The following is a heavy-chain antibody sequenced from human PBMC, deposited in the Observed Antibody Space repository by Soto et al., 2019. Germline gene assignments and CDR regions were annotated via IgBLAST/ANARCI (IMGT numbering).Heavy chain of an antibody. V-gene: IGHV1-69*13. Sequence: SVKVSCKASGGSFSSYAISWVRQAPGQGFEWMGGIIPIFGTANYAQKFQGRVTITADESTSTAYMELSSLRSADTAVYYCATNSGYLPVPHFDYWGQGTLVTVSS. D-gene: IGHD5-12*01. J-gene: IGHJ4*02. CDR3: ATNSGYLPVPHFDY. CDR1: GGSFSSYA. CDR2: IIPIFGTA.